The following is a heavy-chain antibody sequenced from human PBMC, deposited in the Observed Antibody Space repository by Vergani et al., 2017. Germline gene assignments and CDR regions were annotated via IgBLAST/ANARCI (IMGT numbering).Heavy chain of an antibody. CDR1: GYPLTELS. D-gene: IGHD3-3*01. CDR2: FDPEDGET. Sequence: QVQLVQSGAEVKKPGASVKVSCKVSGYPLTELSMHWVRQAPGKGIEWMGGFDPEDGETIYAQKFQGRVTMTEDTSTDTAYMELSSLRSEDTAVYYCATAPRGVFGVVIPSYYYGMDVWGQGTTVTVSS. CDR3: ATAPRGVFGVVIPSYYYGMDV. J-gene: IGHJ6*02. V-gene: IGHV1-24*01.